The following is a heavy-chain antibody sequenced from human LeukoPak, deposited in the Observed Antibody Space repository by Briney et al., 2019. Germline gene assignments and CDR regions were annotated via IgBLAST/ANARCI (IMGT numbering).Heavy chain of an antibody. V-gene: IGHV4-61*02. J-gene: IGHJ4*02. CDR3: AKNGAVTSFDS. D-gene: IGHD4-17*01. CDR1: GASISSGNYY. Sequence: KSSQTLSLTCTVSGASISSGNYYWSWIRQPAGKGLEWIGRVYNRGTTDYNPSLESRVTISVDTPNNQFSLKLRSVTAADTAVYYCAKNGAVTSFDSWGQGTLVTVSS. CDR2: VYNRGTT.